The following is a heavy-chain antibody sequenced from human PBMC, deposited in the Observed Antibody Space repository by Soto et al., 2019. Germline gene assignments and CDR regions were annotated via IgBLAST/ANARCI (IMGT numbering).Heavy chain of an antibody. J-gene: IGHJ5*02. CDR3: ARRAVRGVIINPTDWFDP. CDR1: GYTFTGYY. D-gene: IGHD3-10*01. V-gene: IGHV1-2*02. CDR2: INPNSGGT. Sequence: QVQLVQSGAEVKKPGSSVKVSCKASGYTFTGYYMHWVRQAPGQGLEWMGWINPNSGGTNYAQKFQGRVTMTRDTSISTAYMELSRLRSDDTAVYYGARRAVRGVIINPTDWFDPWGQGTLVTVSS.